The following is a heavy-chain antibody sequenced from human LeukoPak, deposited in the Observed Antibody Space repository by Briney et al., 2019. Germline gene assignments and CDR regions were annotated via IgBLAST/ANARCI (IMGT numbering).Heavy chain of an antibody. CDR2: ISGSGGST. D-gene: IGHD3-16*01. CDR1: GFTFGTYV. Sequence: GGSLRLSCATSGFTFGTYVMSWVRQAPGKGLEWVSRISGSGGSTYYADSVKGRFTISRDNSKNTLYLQMNSLKTEDTAVYYCTTDQVWDYWGQGTLVTVSS. J-gene: IGHJ4*02. V-gene: IGHV3-23*01. CDR3: TTDQVWDY.